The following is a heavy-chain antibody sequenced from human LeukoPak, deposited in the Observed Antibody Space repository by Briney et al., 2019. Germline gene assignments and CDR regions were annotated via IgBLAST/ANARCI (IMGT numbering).Heavy chain of an antibody. Sequence: SETLSLTCTVSGGSISSGGYYWSWIRQHPGKGLEWIGYIYYSGSTYYNPSLKSRVTISVDTSKNQFSLKLSSVTAADTAVYYCARGVTMVREVPQGSWFDPWGQGTLVTVSS. J-gene: IGHJ5*02. D-gene: IGHD3-10*01. CDR2: IYYSGST. V-gene: IGHV4-31*03. CDR3: ARGVTMVREVPQGSWFDP. CDR1: GGSISSGGYY.